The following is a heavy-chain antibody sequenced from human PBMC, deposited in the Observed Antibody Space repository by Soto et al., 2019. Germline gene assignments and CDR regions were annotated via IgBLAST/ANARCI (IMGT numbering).Heavy chain of an antibody. D-gene: IGHD6-19*01. CDR1: GYSFASYW. Sequence: XECLNSSCKGSGYSFASYWISWVRQMPGKGLEWMGRIDPSDSYTNYSPSFQGHVTISADKSISTDYLQWSSLKAADTAMYYCARSSGWYFVDAFDIWGQGTMVTVSS. CDR2: IDPSDSYT. V-gene: IGHV5-10-1*01. CDR3: ARSSGWYFVDAFDI. J-gene: IGHJ3*02.